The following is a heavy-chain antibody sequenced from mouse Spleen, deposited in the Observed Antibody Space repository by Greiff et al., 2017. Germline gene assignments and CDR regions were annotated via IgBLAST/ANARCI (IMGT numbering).Heavy chain of an antibody. D-gene: IGHD1-1*01. CDR2: IHPNSGST. V-gene: IGHV1-64*01. J-gene: IGHJ4*01. Sequence: QVQLQQPGAELVKPGASVKLSCKASGYTFTSYWMHWVKQRPGQGLEWIGMIHPNSGSTNYNEKFKSKATLTVDKSSSTAYMQLSSLTSEDSAVYYCARDIADYYDGSYYYAMDYWGQGTSVTVSS. CDR3: ARDIADYYDGSYYYAMDY. CDR1: GYTFTSYW.